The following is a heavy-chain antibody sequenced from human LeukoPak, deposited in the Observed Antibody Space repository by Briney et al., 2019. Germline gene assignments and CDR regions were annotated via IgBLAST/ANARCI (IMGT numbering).Heavy chain of an antibody. CDR3: AKEGTGIHFDY. D-gene: IGHD1-1*01. CDR2: ISYDGGNT. V-gene: IGHV3-30-3*01. CDR1: GFTFSSNA. Sequence: QPGGSLRLSCAASGFTFSSNAIHWVRQAPGKGLEWVAEISYDGGNTYYADSVKGRFTISRDNSKTTPYLQMNSLRAEDTAVYYCAKEGTGIHFDYWGQGTLVTVSS. J-gene: IGHJ4*02.